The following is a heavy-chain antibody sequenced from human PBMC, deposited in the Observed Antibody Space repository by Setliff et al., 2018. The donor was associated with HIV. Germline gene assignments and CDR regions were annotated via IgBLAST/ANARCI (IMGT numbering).Heavy chain of an antibody. CDR2: INTNTGNP. CDR1: GYTFTTYA. D-gene: IGHD2-15*01. V-gene: IGHV7-4-1*02. J-gene: IGHJ6*03. Sequence: ASVKVSCKASGYTFTTYAMNWVRQAPGQGLEWTGWINTNTGNPTYAQGFTGRFVFSLDTSVSTAYLQISSLKAEDTAVYYCAREVVVAGVHYYNMDVWGKGTTVTVSS. CDR3: AREVVVAGVHYYNMDV.